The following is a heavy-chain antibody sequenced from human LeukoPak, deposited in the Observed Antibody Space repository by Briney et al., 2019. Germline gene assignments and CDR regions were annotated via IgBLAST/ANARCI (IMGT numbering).Heavy chain of an antibody. CDR2: IYYSGST. CDR1: GGSISSGDYY. D-gene: IGHD3-3*01. CDR3: ASRITIFGANDY. V-gene: IGHV4-30-4*01. J-gene: IGHJ4*02. Sequence: SQTLSLTCTVSGGSISSGDYYWSWIRQPPGKGLEWIGYIYYSGSTYYNPSLKGRVTISVDTSKNQFSLKLSSVTAADTAVYYCASRITIFGANDYWGQGTLVTVSS.